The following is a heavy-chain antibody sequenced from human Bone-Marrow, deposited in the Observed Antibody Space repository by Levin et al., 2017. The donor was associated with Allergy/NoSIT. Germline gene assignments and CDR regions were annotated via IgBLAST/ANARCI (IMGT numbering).Heavy chain of an antibody. CDR1: GDSISSNSHF. Sequence: SQTLSLTCTVSGDSISSNSHFWGWIRQPPGKGLEWIGSIHFGGTINQNPSLKSRVTISVDTSKKQFYLNVSSVTAADTALYYCARQKKLRYLDSFAPGLDVWGQGTAVTVSS. V-gene: IGHV4-39*01. J-gene: IGHJ6*02. D-gene: IGHD3-9*01. CDR3: ARQKKLRYLDSFAPGLDV. CDR2: IHFGGTI.